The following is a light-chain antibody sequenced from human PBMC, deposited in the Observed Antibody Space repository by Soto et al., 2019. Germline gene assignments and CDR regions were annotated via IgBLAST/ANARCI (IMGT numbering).Light chain of an antibody. V-gene: IGLV2-14*01. CDR3: SSYSSSSTLYV. CDR1: SSDIGVYRY. J-gene: IGLJ1*01. Sequence: QSALTQPASVSGSPGQSITISCTGSSSDIGVYRYVTWHQQYPGKAPKLMIYEVTNRPSGVSNRFSGSKSGNTASLTISGLQAEDEADYYCSSYSSSSTLYVFGTGTKLTVL. CDR2: EVT.